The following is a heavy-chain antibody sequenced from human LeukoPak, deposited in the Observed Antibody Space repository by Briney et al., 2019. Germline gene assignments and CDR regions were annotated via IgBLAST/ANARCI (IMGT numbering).Heavy chain of an antibody. J-gene: IGHJ4*02. Sequence: GGSLRLSCAAPGFTFSSYTMNWVRQAPGKGLEWVSSISSSSSYIYYADSVKGRFTISRDNAKNSLYLQMNSLRAEDTAVYYCASAWGGYCSSTSCYPFDYWGQGNLVTVSS. CDR2: ISSSSSYI. V-gene: IGHV3-21*01. CDR1: GFTFSSYT. D-gene: IGHD2-2*01. CDR3: ASAWGGYCSSTSCYPFDY.